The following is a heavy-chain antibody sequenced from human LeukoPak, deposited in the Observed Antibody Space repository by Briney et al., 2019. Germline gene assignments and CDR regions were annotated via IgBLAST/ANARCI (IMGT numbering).Heavy chain of an antibody. V-gene: IGHV4-61*02. CDR2: IYTSGST. J-gene: IGHJ4*02. D-gene: IGHD3-3*01. CDR3: ARGGTISLI. CDR1: GGSISSGSYY. Sequence: PSETLSLTCTVSGGSISSGSYYWSWIRQPAGKGLEWIGRIYTSGSTNYNPSLKSRVTISVDTSKNQFSLKLSSVTAADTAVYYCARGGTISLIWGQGTLVTVSS.